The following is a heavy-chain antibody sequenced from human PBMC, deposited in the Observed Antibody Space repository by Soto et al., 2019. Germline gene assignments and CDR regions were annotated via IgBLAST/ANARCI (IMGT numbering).Heavy chain of an antibody. J-gene: IGHJ6*02. CDR1: GFTFSDYY. D-gene: IGHD3-16*01. CDR3: ARDGGVTTQTYYYYYGMDV. V-gene: IGHV3-11*06. Sequence: GGSLRPSCAASGFTFSDYYMSWIRQAPGKGLEWVSYISSSSSYTNYADSVKGRFTISRDNAKNSLYLQMNSLRAEDTAVYYCARDGGVTTQTYYYYYGMDVWGQGTTVTVSS. CDR2: ISSSSSYT.